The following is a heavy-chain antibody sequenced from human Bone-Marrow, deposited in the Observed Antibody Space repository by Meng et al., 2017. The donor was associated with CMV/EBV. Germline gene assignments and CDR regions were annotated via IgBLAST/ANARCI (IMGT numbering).Heavy chain of an antibody. Sequence: ASAKVSCKASGHTFRSYGISWVRQAPGQGLEWMGWISAHNGNTNYAQKFQGRVTMTTDTSRSTAYMALRSLTSDDTAVYYSARDGRLRFLEWLCDYWGQGTLVTVSS. CDR1: GHTFRSYG. J-gene: IGHJ4*02. CDR2: ISAHNGNT. V-gene: IGHV1-18*01. CDR3: ARDGRLRFLEWLCDY. D-gene: IGHD3-3*01.